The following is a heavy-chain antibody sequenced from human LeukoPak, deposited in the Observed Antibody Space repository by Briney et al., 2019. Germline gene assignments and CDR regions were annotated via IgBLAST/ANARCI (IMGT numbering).Heavy chain of an antibody. CDR3: ARHHPRNTVDF. CDR1: GVSSSSSY. CDR2: IFYTGDS. Sequence: SETLSLTCTVSGVSSSSSYWSWIRQPPGKGLEWIGYIFYTGDSNHNPSFKSRVSISLDTSKDQISLKLSSVTAADTAVYYCARHHPRNTVDFWGQGTLVTVSS. D-gene: IGHD2/OR15-2a*01. V-gene: IGHV4-59*08. J-gene: IGHJ4*02.